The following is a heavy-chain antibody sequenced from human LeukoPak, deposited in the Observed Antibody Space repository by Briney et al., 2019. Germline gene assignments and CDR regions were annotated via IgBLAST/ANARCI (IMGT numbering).Heavy chain of an antibody. CDR3: ARDGNYYDSSGYYFSAFDI. D-gene: IGHD3-22*01. Sequence: PSETLSLTCAVYGGSLSAYYWTWIRQPPGKGLEWIGEINHSGSTDYNPSLKSRVTISVDTSKNQFSLKLSSVTAADTAVYYCARDGNYYDSSGYYFSAFDIWGQGTMVTVSS. CDR1: GGSLSAYY. CDR2: INHSGST. J-gene: IGHJ3*02. V-gene: IGHV4-34*01.